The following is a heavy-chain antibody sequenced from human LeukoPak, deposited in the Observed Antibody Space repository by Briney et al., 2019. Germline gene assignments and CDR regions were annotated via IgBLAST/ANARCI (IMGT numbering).Heavy chain of an antibody. CDR2: ISYDGSNK. CDR3: AKLGGYCSGGSCSSLYYFDY. Sequence: PGRSLRLSCAASGFTFSSYGMHWVRQAPGKRLEWVAVISYDGSNKYYADSVKGRFTISRDNSKNTLYLQMNSLRAEDTAVYYCAKLGGYCSGGSCSSLYYFDYWGQGTLVTVSS. D-gene: IGHD2-15*01. V-gene: IGHV3-30*18. CDR1: GFTFSSYG. J-gene: IGHJ4*02.